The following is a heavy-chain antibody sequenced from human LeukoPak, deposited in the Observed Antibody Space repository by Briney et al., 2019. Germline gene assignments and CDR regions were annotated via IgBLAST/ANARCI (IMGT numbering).Heavy chain of an antibody. CDR1: GGSFSGYY. J-gene: IGHJ6*03. Sequence: PSETLSLTCAVYGGSFSGYYWTWIRQPPGKGLEWIGEVNHRRSTKYSPSLKSRVTISVDTSKNQFSLRLSSVTAADTAVYYCARRVGRWFGERAYYYNYMYVWGKGTTVTISS. CDR3: ARRVGRWFGERAYYYNYMYV. CDR2: VNHRRST. V-gene: IGHV4-34*01. D-gene: IGHD3-10*01.